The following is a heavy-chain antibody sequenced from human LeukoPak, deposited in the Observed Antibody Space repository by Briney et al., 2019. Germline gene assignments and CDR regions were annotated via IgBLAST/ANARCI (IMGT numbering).Heavy chain of an antibody. CDR1: GYSFTSYW. J-gene: IGHJ5*02. CDR2: IYPGDSDT. CDR3: ARTAIRGSRSLGFDP. V-gene: IGHV5-51*01. D-gene: IGHD3-3*01. Sequence: GESLKISCKGSGYSFTSYWIGWVRQMPGKGLEWMGIIYPGDSDTRYSPSFQGQVTISADKSISTAYLQWSSLEASDSAIYYCARTAIRGSRSLGFDPWGQGTLVTVSS.